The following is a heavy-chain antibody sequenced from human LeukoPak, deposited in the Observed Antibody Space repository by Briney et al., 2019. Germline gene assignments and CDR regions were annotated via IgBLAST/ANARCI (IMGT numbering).Heavy chain of an antibody. CDR1: GFTFSSYE. Sequence: GGSLRLSCAASGFTFSSYEMNWVRQAPGKGLEWVSYISSSGSTIYYADSVKGRFTISRDNAKNSLYLQMNSLRAEDTAVYYCARAPGYGAAYYFDYWGQGTLVTVSS. V-gene: IGHV3-48*03. CDR2: ISSSGSTI. J-gene: IGHJ4*02. D-gene: IGHD1-1*01. CDR3: ARAPGYGAAYYFDY.